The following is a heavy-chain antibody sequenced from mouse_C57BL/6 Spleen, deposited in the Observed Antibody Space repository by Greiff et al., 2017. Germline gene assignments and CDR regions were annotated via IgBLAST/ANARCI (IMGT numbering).Heavy chain of an antibody. D-gene: IGHD1-1*02. V-gene: IGHV1-15*01. J-gene: IGHJ2*01. CDR3: TKRGPSYGGFDY. CDR1: GYTFTDYE. Sequence: VQLQQSGAELVRPGASVTLSCKASGYTFTDYEMHWVKQTPVHGLEWIGAIDPETGGTAYNQKFKGKAILTADKSSSTAYMELRSLTSEDSAVYYCTKRGPSYGGFDYWGQGTTRTVSS. CDR2: IDPETGGT.